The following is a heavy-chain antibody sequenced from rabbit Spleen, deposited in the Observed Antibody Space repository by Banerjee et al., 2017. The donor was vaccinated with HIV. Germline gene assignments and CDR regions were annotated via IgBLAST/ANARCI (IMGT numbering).Heavy chain of an antibody. CDR3: ARGWGGDGHAFDP. CDR2: IWSGSSGST. J-gene: IGHJ2*01. CDR1: GFSFSSSYY. V-gene: IGHV1S45*01. D-gene: IGHD2-1*01. Sequence: QEQLEESGGDLVKPEGSLTLTCTASGFSFSSSYYMYWVRQAPGKGLEWIACIWSGSSGSTYYASWANGRFTISKTSSTTVTLQMTSLTAADTATYFCARGWGGDGHAFDPWGPGTLVTVS.